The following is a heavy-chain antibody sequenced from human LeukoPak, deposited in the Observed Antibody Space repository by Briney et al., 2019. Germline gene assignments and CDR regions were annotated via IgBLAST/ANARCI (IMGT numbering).Heavy chain of an antibody. Sequence: GGSLRLSCAASGFNFNNYNMNWVRQAPGKGLEWVSYITLSSSTTYYADSVKGRFTISRDNAKNSLYLQMNSLRAEDTAVYYCAGVEIAVAGTAPRHHAFDIWGQGTMVTVSS. CDR1: GFNFNNYN. CDR3: AGVEIAVAGTAPRHHAFDI. D-gene: IGHD6-19*01. J-gene: IGHJ3*02. CDR2: ITLSSSTT. V-gene: IGHV3-48*04.